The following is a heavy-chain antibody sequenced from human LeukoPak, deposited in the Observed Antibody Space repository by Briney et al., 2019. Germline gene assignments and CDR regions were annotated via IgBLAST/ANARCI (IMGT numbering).Heavy chain of an antibody. CDR2: ISAYNGKT. CDR1: GYTFTSYD. D-gene: IGHD6-13*01. CDR3: ARDSGSDSSSWYGKWFDP. V-gene: IGHV1-18*01. Sequence: ASVKVSCKASGYTFTSYDINWVRQATGQGLEWMGWISAYNGKTNYAQRLQDRVTMTTDTPTSTAYMELRSLTSDDTAVYYCARDSGSDSSSWYGKWFDPWGQGTLVTVSS. J-gene: IGHJ5*02.